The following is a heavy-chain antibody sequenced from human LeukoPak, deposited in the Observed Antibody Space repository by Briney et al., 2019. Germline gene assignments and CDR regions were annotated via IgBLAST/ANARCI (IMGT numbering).Heavy chain of an antibody. D-gene: IGHD3-10*02. Sequence: GGSLRLSCAASGFTFSSYGMGWVRQAPGKGLEWVSSISGGGETTYYADSVKGRFTISRDNAKNSLYLQMNSLRAEDTAVYYCAELGITMIGGVWGKGTTVTISS. CDR1: GFTFSSYG. J-gene: IGHJ6*04. V-gene: IGHV3-23*01. CDR2: ISGGGETT. CDR3: AELGITMIGGV.